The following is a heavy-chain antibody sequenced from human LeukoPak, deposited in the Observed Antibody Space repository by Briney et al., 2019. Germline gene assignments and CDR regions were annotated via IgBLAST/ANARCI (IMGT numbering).Heavy chain of an antibody. CDR1: GYTFTSYG. D-gene: IGHD3-9*01. CDR3: ARGPDPILTGPWFDY. J-gene: IGHJ4*02. CDR2: ISAYNGNT. Sequence: AASVKVSCKASGYTFTSYGISWVRQAPGQGLEWMGWISAYNGNTNYAQKLQGRVTMTTDTSTSTAYMELRSPRSDDTAVYYCARGPDPILTGPWFDYWGQGTLVTVSS. V-gene: IGHV1-18*01.